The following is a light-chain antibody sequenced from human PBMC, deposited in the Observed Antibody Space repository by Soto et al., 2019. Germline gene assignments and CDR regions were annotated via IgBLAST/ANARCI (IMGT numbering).Light chain of an antibody. CDR3: QQYDSFSVT. J-gene: IGKJ1*01. CDR2: KAS. Sequence: DIQMTQSPYTLSGSVGDSVTLTCRASQTISSWLAWYQQKPGKAPKLLIYKASTLKSGVPSRFSGSGSGTEFTLTISSLQPEDFATYCCQQYDSFSVTFGQGTKVDIK. V-gene: IGKV1-5*03. CDR1: QTISSW.